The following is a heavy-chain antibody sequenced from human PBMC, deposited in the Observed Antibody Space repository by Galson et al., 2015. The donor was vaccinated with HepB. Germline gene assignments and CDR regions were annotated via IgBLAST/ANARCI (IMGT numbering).Heavy chain of an antibody. D-gene: IGHD2-2*01. CDR1: GFTFSSYA. CDR3: GKVGDIVVVPAAMGGNLAAFDI. V-gene: IGHV3-23*01. CDR2: ISGSGGST. J-gene: IGHJ3*02. Sequence: SLRLSCAASGFTFSSYAMSWVRQAPGKGLEWVSAISGSGGSTYYADSVKGRFTISRDNSKNTLYLQMNSLRAEDTAVYYCGKVGDIVVVPAAMGGNLAAFDIWGQGTMVTVSS.